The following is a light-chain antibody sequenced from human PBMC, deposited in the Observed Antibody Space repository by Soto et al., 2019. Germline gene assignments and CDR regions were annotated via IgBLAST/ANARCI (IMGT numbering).Light chain of an antibody. CDR2: DVT. Sequence: QSVLTQPPSASGSPGQSVTISCSGITNDVGGYNYVSWFQQHPGKAPKLIIYDVTKRPSGVPDRFSGSRSGNTASLTVSGLQGEDEADYYCSSFAGTNYCVVFGGGTKLTVL. J-gene: IGLJ2*01. CDR3: SSFAGTNYCVV. V-gene: IGLV2-8*01. CDR1: TNDVGGYNY.